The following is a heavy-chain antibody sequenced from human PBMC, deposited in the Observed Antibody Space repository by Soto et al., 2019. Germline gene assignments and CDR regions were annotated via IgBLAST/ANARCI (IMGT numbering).Heavy chain of an antibody. CDR2: INHSGST. J-gene: IGHJ4*02. CDR3: ARGGGYDFYY. D-gene: IGHD5-12*01. Sequence: SETLSLTCAVYGGSFSGYYWSWIRQPPGKGLEWIGEINHSGSTNYNPSLRSRVTISVDTSKNQFSLKLSSVTAADTAVYYCARGGGYDFYYWGQGTLVTVSS. CDR1: GGSFSGYY. V-gene: IGHV4-34*01.